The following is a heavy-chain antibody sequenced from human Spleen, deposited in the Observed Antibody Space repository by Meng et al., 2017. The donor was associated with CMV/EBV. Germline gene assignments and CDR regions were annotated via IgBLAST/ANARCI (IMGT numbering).Heavy chain of an antibody. CDR2: IIPILGIA. Sequence: SVKVSCKASGGTFSSYAISWVRQAPGQGLEWMGGIIPILGIANYAQKFQGRVTITADKSTSTAYMELSSLRSEDTAVYYCASTEQLVQVYYYGMDVWGQGTTVTVSS. CDR1: GGTFSSYA. D-gene: IGHD6-13*01. CDR3: ASTEQLVQVYYYGMDV. J-gene: IGHJ6*02. V-gene: IGHV1-69*10.